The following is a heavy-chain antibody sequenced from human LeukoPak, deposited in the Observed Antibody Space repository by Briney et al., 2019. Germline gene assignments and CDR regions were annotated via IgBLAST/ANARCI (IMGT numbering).Heavy chain of an antibody. Sequence: ETLSLTCTVSGGSISSYYWSWIRQPPGNGLEWIGYIYYSGSTNYNPSLKSRVTISVDTSKNQFSLKLSSVTAADTAVYYCARETYYYDSSGYYMSAFDIWGQGTMVTVSS. CDR1: GGSISSYY. J-gene: IGHJ3*02. CDR3: ARETYYYDSSGYYMSAFDI. CDR2: IYYSGST. D-gene: IGHD3-22*01. V-gene: IGHV4-59*01.